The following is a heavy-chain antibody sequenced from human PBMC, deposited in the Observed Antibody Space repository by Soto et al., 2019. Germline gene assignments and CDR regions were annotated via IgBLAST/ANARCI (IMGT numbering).Heavy chain of an antibody. CDR1: GGTFSSYA. CDR2: IIPIFGTA. Sequence: QVQLVQSGAEVKKPGSSVKVSCKASGGTFSSYAISWVRQAPGHGLEWMGGIIPIFGTANYAQKFQGRVTITADEATSNAYMELGSVRSEDTTVYYCARAYGYYDSSGYYYYYGMDVWGQGTKVTVSS. CDR3: ARAYGYYDSSGYYYYYGMDV. V-gene: IGHV1-69*12. D-gene: IGHD3-22*01. J-gene: IGHJ6*02.